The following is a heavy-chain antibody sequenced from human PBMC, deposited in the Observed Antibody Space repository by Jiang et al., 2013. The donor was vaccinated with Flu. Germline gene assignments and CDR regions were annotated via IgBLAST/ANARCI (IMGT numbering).Heavy chain of an antibody. J-gene: IGHJ4*02. Sequence: SGAEVKKPGASVKVSCKASGYTFTSHGISWVRQAPGQGLEWMGWISAYNGNAKSAQKLQGRVTMTRDTSTSTAYMELRSLRSDDTAVYYCARDSRTGLDHFDYWGQGTLVTVSS. CDR2: ISAYNGNA. CDR1: GYTFTSHG. D-gene: IGHD1-1*01. V-gene: IGHV1-18*04. CDR3: ARDSRTGLDHFDY.